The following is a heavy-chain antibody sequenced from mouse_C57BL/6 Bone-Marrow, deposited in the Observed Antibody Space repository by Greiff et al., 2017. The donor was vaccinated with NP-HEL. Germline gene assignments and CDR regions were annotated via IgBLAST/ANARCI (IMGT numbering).Heavy chain of an antibody. CDR3: ARALDLAY. CDR1: GFSLTSYG. J-gene: IGHJ3*01. D-gene: IGHD2-10*02. V-gene: IGHV2-2*01. Sequence: QVQLKESGPGLVQPSQCLSITCTVSGFSLTSYGVHWVRQSPGQGLEWLGVIWSGGSTDYYAAFISRLSSSKDNSKSQDFFKMNSLQADDTAIYYCARALDLAYWGQETLVTVSA. CDR2: IWSGGST.